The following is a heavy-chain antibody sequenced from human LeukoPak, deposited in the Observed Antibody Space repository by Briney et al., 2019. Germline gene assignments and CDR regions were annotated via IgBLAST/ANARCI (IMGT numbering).Heavy chain of an antibody. D-gene: IGHD3-22*01. CDR3: ARGRLTYYYDSSGYYFISQNDAFDI. CDR2: INHSGST. J-gene: IGHJ3*02. CDR1: GGSFSGYY. Sequence: SETLSLTCAVSGGSFSGYYWSWIRQPPGKGLEWIREINHSGSTKYNPSLKSRVTISVDTSKNQFSLKLSSVTAADTAVYYCARGRLTYYYDSSGYYFISQNDAFDIWGQGTIVTVSS. V-gene: IGHV4-34*01.